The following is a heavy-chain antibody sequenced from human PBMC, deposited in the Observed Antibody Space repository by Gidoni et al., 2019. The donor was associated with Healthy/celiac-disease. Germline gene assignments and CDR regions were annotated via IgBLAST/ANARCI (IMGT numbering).Heavy chain of an antibody. CDR3: AKDPSGYSSGWYPLDY. V-gene: IGHV3-30*18. J-gene: IGHJ4*02. Sequence: QVQLVESGGGVVQPGRSLRLSCAASGFTFSSYGMHWVRQAPGKGLEWVAVISYDGSNKYYADSVKGRFTISRDKSKNTLYLQMNSLRAEDTAVYYCAKDPSGYSSGWYPLDYWGQGTLVTVSS. D-gene: IGHD6-19*01. CDR2: ISYDGSNK. CDR1: GFTFSSYG.